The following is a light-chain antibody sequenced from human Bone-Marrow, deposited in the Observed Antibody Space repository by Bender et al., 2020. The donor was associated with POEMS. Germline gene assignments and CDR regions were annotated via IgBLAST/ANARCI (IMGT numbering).Light chain of an antibody. CDR2: DVS. CDR1: SSDIGSYNR. J-gene: IGLJ3*02. Sequence: QSALTQPPSVSGSPGQSVTIPCIGTSSDIGSYNRVSWYQQTPGTVPKLIIYDVSNRPSGVSNRFSGSKSGNTASVTISGLQAEDEADYYCSSYTTSSTWVFGGGTNLTVL. V-gene: IGLV2-18*02. CDR3: SSYTTSSTWV.